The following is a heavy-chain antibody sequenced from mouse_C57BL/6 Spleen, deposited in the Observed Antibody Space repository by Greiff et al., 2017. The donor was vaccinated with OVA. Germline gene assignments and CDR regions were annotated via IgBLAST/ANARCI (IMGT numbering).Heavy chain of an antibody. V-gene: IGHV1-69*01. CDR2: IDPSDSYT. D-gene: IGHD4-1*01. CDR3: ARGTGDWYFDV. J-gene: IGHJ1*03. CDR1: GYTFTSYW. Sequence: QVQLQQPGAELVMPGASVKLSCKASGYTFTSYWMRWVKQRPGQGLEWIGEIDPSDSYTNYNQKFKGKSTLTVDKSSSTAYMQLSSLTSEDSAVYYCARGTGDWYFDVWGTGTTVTVSS.